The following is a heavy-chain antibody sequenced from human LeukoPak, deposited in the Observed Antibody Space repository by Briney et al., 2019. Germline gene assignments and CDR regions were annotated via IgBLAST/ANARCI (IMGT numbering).Heavy chain of an antibody. D-gene: IGHD1-7*01. CDR3: ARGAAGTTPDYYYFGLDV. CDR1: GYRFTDYW. CDR2: IYPGDSDT. Sequence: MSGESLKISCKGSGYRFTDYWIGWVRQMPGKGLEWMGIIYPGDSDTRYSPSFQGQVTISADKSIHTTHLQWSSLKASDTAMYYCARGAAGTTPDYYYFGLDVWGQGTTVRVSS. J-gene: IGHJ6*02. V-gene: IGHV5-51*01.